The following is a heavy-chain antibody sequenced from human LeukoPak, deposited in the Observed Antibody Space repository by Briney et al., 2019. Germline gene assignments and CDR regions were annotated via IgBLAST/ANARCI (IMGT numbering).Heavy chain of an antibody. J-gene: IGHJ3*02. D-gene: IGHD6-13*01. CDR3: ARVSRKLIAAAGYDAFDI. CDR2: IYPGDSDT. V-gene: IGHV5-51*01. Sequence: GESLKISCKGSGYSFTSYWIGWVRQMPGKGLEWMGIIYPGDSDTRYSPSFQGQVTISADKSISTAYLQWSSLKASDTAMYYCARVSRKLIAAAGYDAFDIWGQGTMVTVSS. CDR1: GYSFTSYW.